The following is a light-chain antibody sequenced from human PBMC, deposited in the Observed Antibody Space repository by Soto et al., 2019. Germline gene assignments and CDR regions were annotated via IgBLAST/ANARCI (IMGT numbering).Light chain of an antibody. V-gene: IGLV2-8*01. Sequence: QSALTQPPSASGSPGQSVTISCTGTKNDIGVYDFVSWYQHHPGKAPRLIIYEVVQRPSGVPDRFSGSKSGNTASLTVSGLQDADEADHFCKSYAGSNTYVFGSGTKVTVL. J-gene: IGLJ1*01. CDR3: KSYAGSNTYV. CDR2: EVV. CDR1: KNDIGVYDF.